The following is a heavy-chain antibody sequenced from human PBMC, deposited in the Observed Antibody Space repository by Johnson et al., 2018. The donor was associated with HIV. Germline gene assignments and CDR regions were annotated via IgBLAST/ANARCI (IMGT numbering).Heavy chain of an antibody. J-gene: IGHJ3*02. CDR1: GFTFSSYW. CDR2: IKQDGSEK. D-gene: IGHD1-26*01. CDR3: ARGSEWELLPNDAFYI. Sequence: VQLVESGGGLVQPGGSLRLSCAASGFTFSSYWMSWVRQAPGKGLEWVANIKQDGSEKYYVDSVKDRFTISRDNAKNSLYLQMNSLRAEDTAVYYCARGSEWELLPNDAFYIWGQGTMVTVSS. V-gene: IGHV3-7*01.